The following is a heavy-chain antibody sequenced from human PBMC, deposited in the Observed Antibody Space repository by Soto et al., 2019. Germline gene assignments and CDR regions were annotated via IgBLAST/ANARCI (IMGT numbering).Heavy chain of an antibody. J-gene: IGHJ3*02. CDR1: GYTFTTYG. Sequence: QVKLVQSGAEVKKPGASVKVSCKASGYTFTTYGISWVRQAPGQGLEWMGWISAYNGNTNYAQKLQGRVTMTTDTSTSTAYMELRSLRSDDTAVYCCAREGVGLPHYYYDSSGYPDAFDIWGQGRMVTVSS. D-gene: IGHD3-22*01. V-gene: IGHV1-18*01. CDR3: AREGVGLPHYYYDSSGYPDAFDI. CDR2: ISAYNGNT.